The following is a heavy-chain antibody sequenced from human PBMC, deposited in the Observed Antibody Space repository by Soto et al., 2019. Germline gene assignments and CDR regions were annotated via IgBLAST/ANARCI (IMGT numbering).Heavy chain of an antibody. CDR3: AKRRGEGYFDL. CDR1: GFTFSNFV. V-gene: IGHV3-23*01. D-gene: IGHD3-10*01. Sequence: EVQLLESGGGLVQPGGSLRLSCSASGFTFSNFVMGWVRRAPGKGLEWVSAIGGTSGSTYYADSVKGRFTISRDNSRNTVPLQMNSLRGEDMAIYYCAKRRGEGYFDLWGRGTLVSVSS. J-gene: IGHJ2*01. CDR2: IGGTSGST.